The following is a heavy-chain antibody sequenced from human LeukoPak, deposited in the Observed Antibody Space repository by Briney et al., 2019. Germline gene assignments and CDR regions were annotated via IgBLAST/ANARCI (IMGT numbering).Heavy chain of an antibody. D-gene: IGHD3-10*01. CDR2: IKQDGSEK. J-gene: IGHJ4*02. Sequence: GGSLRLSCAASGFTFSSYWMSWVRQAPGKGLEWVANIKQDGSEKYYVDSVKGRFTISRDNAKNSLYLQMNSLRAEDTAVYYCARDRSYYYGSGSSSNNYFDYWGQGTLVTVSS. CDR1: GFTFSSYW. V-gene: IGHV3-7*01. CDR3: ARDRSYYYGSGSSSNNYFDY.